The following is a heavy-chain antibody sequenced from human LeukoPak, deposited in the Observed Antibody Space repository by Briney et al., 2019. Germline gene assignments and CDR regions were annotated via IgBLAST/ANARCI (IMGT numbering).Heavy chain of an antibody. CDR1: GGSISSYY. D-gene: IGHD6-6*01. V-gene: IGHV4-59*01. J-gene: IGHJ6*03. CDR2: IYYSGST. CDR3: ARGSSSSGLYYYMDV. Sequence: SETLSLTCTVSGGSISSYYWSWIRQPPGKGLEWIGYIYYSGSTNYNPSLKSRVTITVDTSKNQFSLKLSSVAAADTAVYYCARGSSSSGLYYYMDVWGKGTTVTVSS.